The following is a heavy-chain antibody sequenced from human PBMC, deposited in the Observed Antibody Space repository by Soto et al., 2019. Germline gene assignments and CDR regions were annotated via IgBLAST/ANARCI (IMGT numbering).Heavy chain of an antibody. CDR1: GFNVGAFA. V-gene: IGHV3-23*01. CDR2: ISVSDAFI. J-gene: IGHJ4*02. CDR3: TRETVAGITGLDY. D-gene: IGHD1-20*01. Sequence: EVQLLESGGDLVQPGGSLRLSCAASGFNVGAFAVNWVRQAPGKGLEWVSGISVSDAFIYYADSVRGRFSISRDASENILYLQMTSIRLDDTALYYCTRETVAGITGLDYWGPGTLVTVSS.